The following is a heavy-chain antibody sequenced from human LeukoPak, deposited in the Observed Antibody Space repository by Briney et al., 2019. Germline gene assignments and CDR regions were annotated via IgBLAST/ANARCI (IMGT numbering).Heavy chain of an antibody. CDR2: INHSGST. J-gene: IGHJ5*02. Sequence: SETLSLTCAVYGGSFSGYYWSWIRQPPGKGLEWIGEINHSGSTNYNPSLKSRVTISVDTSKNQFSLKLSSVTAADTAVYYCARGRGYRFDPWGQGTLVTVSS. CDR3: ARGRGYRFDP. CDR1: GGSFSGYY. V-gene: IGHV4-34*01. D-gene: IGHD3-16*02.